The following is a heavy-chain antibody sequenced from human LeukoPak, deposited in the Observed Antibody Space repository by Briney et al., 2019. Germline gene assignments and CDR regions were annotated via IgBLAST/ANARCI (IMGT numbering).Heavy chain of an antibody. D-gene: IGHD1-26*01. J-gene: IGHJ4*02. V-gene: IGHV3-21*01. CDR2: ISGSSKYI. CDR3: ARSIVGACFDC. Sequence: KTGGSLRLSCVGSGFTFSGYSMNWVRQAPGKGLEWVSSISGSSKYIYYADSVKGRFTISRDNAKNSLYLQMNSLRAEDTAVYYCARSIVGACFDCWGQGTLVTVSS. CDR1: GFTFSGYS.